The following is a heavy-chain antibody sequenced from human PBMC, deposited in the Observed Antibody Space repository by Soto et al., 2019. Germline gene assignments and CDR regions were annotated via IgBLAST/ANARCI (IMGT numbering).Heavy chain of an antibody. J-gene: IGHJ4*02. V-gene: IGHV4-31*03. CDR2: IYYSGST. D-gene: IGHD1-1*01. CDR3: ARVYNWNYSL. CDR1: GGSISSGGYY. Sequence: PSETLSLTCTVSGGSISSGGYYGSWIRQHPGKGLEWIGYIYYSGSTYYNPSLKSRVTISVDTSKNQFSLKLSSVTAADTAVYYCARVYNWNYSLWGQGTLVTVSS.